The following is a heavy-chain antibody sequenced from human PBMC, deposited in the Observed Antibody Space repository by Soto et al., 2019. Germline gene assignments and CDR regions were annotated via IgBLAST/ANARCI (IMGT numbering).Heavy chain of an antibody. D-gene: IGHD3-10*01. V-gene: IGHV1-3*01. CDR1: GYTFTSYA. CDR3: ARKLLWFGYYDY. J-gene: IGHJ4*02. Sequence: ASVKVSCKASGYTFTSYAMHWVRQAPGQRLEWMGWINAGNGNTKYSQKFQGRVTITRDTSASTAYMELSSLRSEDTAVYYCARKLLWFGYYDYWXQGTLVTVSS. CDR2: INAGNGNT.